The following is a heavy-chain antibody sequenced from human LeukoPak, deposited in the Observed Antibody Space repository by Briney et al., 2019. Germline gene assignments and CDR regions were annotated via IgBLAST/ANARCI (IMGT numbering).Heavy chain of an antibody. CDR1: GFTFYDYA. J-gene: IGHJ6*02. Sequence: GGSLRLSCAASGFTFYDYAMHWVRQAPGKGLEWVSGISWNSGSIGYADSVKGRFTISRDNAKNSLYLQMNSLRAEDTALYYCAKTYYYYGMDVWGQGTTVTVSS. CDR2: ISWNSGSI. CDR3: AKTYYYYGMDV. V-gene: IGHV3-9*01.